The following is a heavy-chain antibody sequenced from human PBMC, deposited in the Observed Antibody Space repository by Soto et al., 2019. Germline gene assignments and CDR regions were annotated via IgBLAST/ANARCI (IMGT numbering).Heavy chain of an antibody. Sequence: QVQLQESGPGLVKPSGTLSLTCAVSGGSISSSNWWSWVRQPPGKGLEWIGEIYHRGSTNYNPSRNSPVTLSVDKSKNQFSLKLRSVTAADTAVYYCARGASEYQLLDAFDIWGQGTMVTVSS. V-gene: IGHV4-4*02. CDR2: IYHRGST. D-gene: IGHD2-2*01. CDR3: ARGASEYQLLDAFDI. CDR1: GGSISSSNW. J-gene: IGHJ3*02.